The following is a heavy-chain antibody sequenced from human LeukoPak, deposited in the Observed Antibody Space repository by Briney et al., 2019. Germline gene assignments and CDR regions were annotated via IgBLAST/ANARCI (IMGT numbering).Heavy chain of an antibody. CDR1: GGSISSGDYY. CDR2: IYYSGST. CDR3: ARSIVVVPAAPFDY. D-gene: IGHD2-2*01. J-gene: IGHJ4*02. Sequence: PSETLSLTCTVSGGSISSGDYYWSWIRQPPGKGLEWIGCIYYSGSTYYNPSLKSRVTISVDTSKNQFSLKLSSVTAADTAVYYCARSIVVVPAAPFDYWGQGTLVTVSS. V-gene: IGHV4-30-4*08.